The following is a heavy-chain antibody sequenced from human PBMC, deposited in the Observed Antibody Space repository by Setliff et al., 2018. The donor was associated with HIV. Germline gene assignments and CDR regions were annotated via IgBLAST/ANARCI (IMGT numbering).Heavy chain of an antibody. D-gene: IGHD5-12*01. CDR3: ARACRSGYDYFHYFDY. J-gene: IGHJ4*02. V-gene: IGHV4-59*01. Sequence: SETLSLTCAVSGGSTNNYYLTWIRQPPGKGLEWIGSVSNGGDTNYNPSLKSRVSLSLDTSKTQFSLKLTSVTAADTAVYYCARACRSGYDYFHYFDYWGQGTLVTVS. CDR2: VSNGGDT. CDR1: GGSTNNYY.